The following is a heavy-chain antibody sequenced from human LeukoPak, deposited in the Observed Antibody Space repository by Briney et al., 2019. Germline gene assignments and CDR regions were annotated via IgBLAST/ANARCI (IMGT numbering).Heavy chain of an antibody. Sequence: GASVKVSCRASGYTFTSYGINWVRQATGQGPEWMGWMDPNSGDTGYAQKFQGRVTMTRNTSISTAYMELSSLRSEDTAVYYCASVVQELGYCSGGTCSFDPWGQGTLVTVSS. CDR1: GYTFTSYG. J-gene: IGHJ5*02. D-gene: IGHD2-15*01. V-gene: IGHV1-8*02. CDR2: MDPNSGDT. CDR3: ASVVQELGYCSGGTCSFDP.